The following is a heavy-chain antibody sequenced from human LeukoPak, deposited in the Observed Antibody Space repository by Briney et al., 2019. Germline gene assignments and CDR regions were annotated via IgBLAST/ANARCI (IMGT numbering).Heavy chain of an antibody. J-gene: IGHJ4*02. V-gene: IGHV1-46*01. CDR2: INPSGGST. CDR1: GYAITSYY. CDR3: ARDLSGSNYYASGSYAD. D-gene: IGHD3-10*01. Sequence: ASVKVSCKTSGYAITSYYMHWVRQAPGQGLEWMGIINPSGGSTSYAQKFQGRVTMTRDTSTSTVYMELTSLRSEDTAVYYCARDLSGSNYYASGSYADWGQGTLVTVSS.